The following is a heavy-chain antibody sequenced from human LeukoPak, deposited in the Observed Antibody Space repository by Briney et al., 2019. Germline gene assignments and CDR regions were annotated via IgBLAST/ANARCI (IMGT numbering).Heavy chain of an antibody. V-gene: IGHV3-64*01. CDR2: ISSNGGST. CDR1: GFTFSSYA. CDR3: ARGGDGGYFDY. Sequence: GGSLRLSCAASGFTFSSYAMHWVRQAPGKGLEYVSAISSNGGSTYYANSVKGRFTISRDNSKNTLYLQMGSLRAEHMAVYYCARGGDGGYFDYWGQGTLVTVSS. D-gene: IGHD4-23*01. J-gene: IGHJ4*02.